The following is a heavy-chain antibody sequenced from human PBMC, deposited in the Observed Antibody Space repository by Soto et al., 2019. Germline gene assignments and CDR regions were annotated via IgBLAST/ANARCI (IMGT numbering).Heavy chain of an antibody. V-gene: IGHV5-51*01. CDR3: ARYGVMVTSRGNYYGMDV. Sequence: PGESLKISCKGSGYSFTSYWIGWVRQMPGKGLEWMGIIYPGDSDTRYSPSFQGQVTISADKSISTAYLQWSSLKASDTAMYYCARYGVMVTSRGNYYGMDVWGQGTTVTVSS. CDR1: GYSFTSYW. J-gene: IGHJ6*02. CDR2: IYPGDSDT. D-gene: IGHD2-21*02.